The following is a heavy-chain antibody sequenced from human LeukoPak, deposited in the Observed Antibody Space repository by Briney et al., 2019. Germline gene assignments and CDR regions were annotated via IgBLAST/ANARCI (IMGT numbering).Heavy chain of an antibody. Sequence: GGSLRLSCAASGFTFSSYAMSWVRQAPGKGLEWVSAISGSGGSTYYADSVKGRFTISGDNSKNTLYLQMNSLRAEDTAVYYCAKFLSNPENFDYWGQGTLVTVSS. CDR2: ISGSGGST. CDR1: GFTFSSYA. CDR3: AKFLSNPENFDY. J-gene: IGHJ4*02. V-gene: IGHV3-23*01.